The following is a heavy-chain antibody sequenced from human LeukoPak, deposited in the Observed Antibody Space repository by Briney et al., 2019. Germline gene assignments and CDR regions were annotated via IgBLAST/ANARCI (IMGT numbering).Heavy chain of an antibody. J-gene: IGHJ4*02. Sequence: GGSLRLSCAASGFTFSDYYMSWIRQAPGKGLEWVSYISSSGSTIYYADSVKGRFTISRDNAKNSLYLQMNSLRAEDTAVYYCARDRYRENLRYFDWLLSPDPYYFDYWGQGTLVTVSS. D-gene: IGHD3-9*01. CDR3: ARDRYRENLRYFDWLLSPDPYYFDY. CDR2: ISSSGSTI. CDR1: GFTFSDYY. V-gene: IGHV3-11*01.